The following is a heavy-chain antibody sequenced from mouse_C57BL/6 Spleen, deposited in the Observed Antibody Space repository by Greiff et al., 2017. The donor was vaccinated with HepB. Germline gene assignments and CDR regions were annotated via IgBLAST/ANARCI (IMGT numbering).Heavy chain of an antibody. Sequence: QVQLQQPGAELVKPGASVKMSCKASGYTFTSYWITWVKQRPGQGLEWIGDIYPGSGSTNYNEKFKSKATLTVDTSSSTAYMQLSSLTSEDSAVYYCARGGLTGTLFDYWGQGTTLTVSS. J-gene: IGHJ2*01. CDR1: GYTFTSYW. CDR2: IYPGSGST. CDR3: ARGGLTGTLFDY. V-gene: IGHV1-55*01. D-gene: IGHD4-1*01.